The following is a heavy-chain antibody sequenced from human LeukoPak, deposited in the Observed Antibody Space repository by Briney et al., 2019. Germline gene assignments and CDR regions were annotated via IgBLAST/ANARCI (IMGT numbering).Heavy chain of an antibody. V-gene: IGHV3-66*01. D-gene: IGHD3-9*01. CDR1: GFTVSSNY. Sequence: GGSLRLSCAASGFTVSSNYMSWVRQAPGKGLEWVSVIYSGGSTYYADSVKGRFTISRDNSKNTLYLQMNSLRAEDTAVYYCARGTAYYDILTVSYGMDVWGQGTTVTVSS. CDR3: ARGTAYYDILTVSYGMDV. J-gene: IGHJ6*02. CDR2: IYSGGST.